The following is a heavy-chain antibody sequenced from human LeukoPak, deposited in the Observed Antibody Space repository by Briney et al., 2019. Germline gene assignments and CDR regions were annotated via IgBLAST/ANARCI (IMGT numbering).Heavy chain of an antibody. Sequence: SETLSLTCAVYGGSFSGYYWSWIRQPPGKGLEWIGEINHSGSTNYNPSLKSRATISVDTSKNQFSLKLSSVTAADTAVYYCARGTLLRPRHYFDYWGQGTLVTVSS. CDR2: INHSGST. J-gene: IGHJ4*02. CDR3: ARGTLLRPRHYFDY. V-gene: IGHV4-34*01. CDR1: GGSFSGYY. D-gene: IGHD3-10*01.